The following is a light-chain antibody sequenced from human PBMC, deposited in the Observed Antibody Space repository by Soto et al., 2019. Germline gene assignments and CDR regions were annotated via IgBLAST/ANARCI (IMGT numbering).Light chain of an antibody. CDR1: SSNIGAGYD. V-gene: IGLV1-40*01. CDR3: QSYDSSLSGFYV. J-gene: IGLJ1*01. CDR2: GNT. Sequence: QSVLTQPPSVSGAPGQSVTISCTGSSSNIGAGYDVHWYQQLPGTAPKLLIYGNTKRPSGVPDRFSGSKSGTSASLAITGLQAEDEADYYCQSYDSSLSGFYVFGTGTKVTVL.